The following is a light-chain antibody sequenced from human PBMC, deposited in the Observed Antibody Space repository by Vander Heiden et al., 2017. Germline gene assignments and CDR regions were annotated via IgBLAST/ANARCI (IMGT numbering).Light chain of an antibody. CDR1: QTISTY. V-gene: IGKV1-39*01. J-gene: IGKJ1*01. CDR3: QQKDGPPPA. Sequence: DIQMTQSPTSLSASVGDRVTITCRASQTISTYLNWYHQKPGKAPKLLISAASSLQSGVPSRFSGSGTGTDFTLTSSSLQAEDFATYYCQQKDGPPPAFGQGTKVEI. CDR2: AAS.